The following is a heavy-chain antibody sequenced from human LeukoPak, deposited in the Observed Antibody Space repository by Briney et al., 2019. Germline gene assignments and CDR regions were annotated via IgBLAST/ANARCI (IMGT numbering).Heavy chain of an antibody. J-gene: IGHJ4*02. D-gene: IGHD5-18*01. CDR2: INPNSGGT. CDR3: ARDLRARGYTDY. Sequence: ASVKVSCKASGYTFTGYYMHWVRQAPGQGLEWMGWINPNSGGTNYAQKFQGRVTITRETSISTAYMELSRLRSDDTAVYYCARDLRARGYTDYWGQGTLVTVSS. V-gene: IGHV1-2*02. CDR1: GYTFTGYY.